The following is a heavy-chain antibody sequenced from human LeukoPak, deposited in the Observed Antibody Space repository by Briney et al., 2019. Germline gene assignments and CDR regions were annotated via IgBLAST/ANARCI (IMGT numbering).Heavy chain of an antibody. V-gene: IGHV1-46*01. CDR3: ARDLPVYSSGRLHYYYGMDV. Sequence: ASVKVSCKASGYTFTNYYVHWVQQAPGQELEWMGIINPSGGSTSYAEKFQGRVTMTRDTSTSTVYMELSSLRSEDTAVYYCARDLPVYSSGRLHYYYGMDVWGKGTTVTVSS. J-gene: IGHJ6*04. D-gene: IGHD6-19*01. CDR1: GYTFTNYY. CDR2: INPSGGST.